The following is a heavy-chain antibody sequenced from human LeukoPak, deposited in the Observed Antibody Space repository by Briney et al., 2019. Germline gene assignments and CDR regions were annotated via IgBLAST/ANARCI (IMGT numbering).Heavy chain of an antibody. J-gene: IGHJ4*02. CDR3: ARDRASGYPDYYFDY. Sequence: ASVKVSCKASGYTFTGYYMHWVRQAPGQGLEWMGWINPNSGGTNYAQKFQGRVTMTRDTSISTAYMELTRLTSDDTAVYYCARDRASGYPDYYFDYWGQGTLVTVSS. CDR2: INPNSGGT. V-gene: IGHV1-2*02. D-gene: IGHD3-3*01. CDR1: GYTFTGYY.